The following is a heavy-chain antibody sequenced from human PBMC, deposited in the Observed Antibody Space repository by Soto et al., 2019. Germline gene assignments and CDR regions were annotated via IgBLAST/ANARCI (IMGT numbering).Heavy chain of an antibody. CDR2: IYNSGST. J-gene: IGHJ3*02. D-gene: IGHD3-16*01. CDR1: DGSIRNYY. V-gene: IGHV4-59*01. Sequence: QVQLLESGPGLVKPSETLSLTCTVSDGSIRNYYWSLIRQPPGKGLEWIGYIYNSGSTNYNPSLKSGGTISVDTAKNHVSLKLRSVTAADTAVYFCAMVRLGAADHYEAFGIWGQGTMVTVSS. CDR3: AMVRLGAADHYEAFGI.